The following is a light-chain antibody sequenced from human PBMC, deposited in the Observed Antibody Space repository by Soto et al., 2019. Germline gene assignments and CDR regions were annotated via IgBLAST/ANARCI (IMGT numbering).Light chain of an antibody. J-gene: IGKJ5*01. CDR3: QHGGT. Sequence: EIVLTQSPATLSLSPGERATVSCRASQSVSNYLGWYQQKPGQAPRLLIYDASNRATGIPARFSGSGFGTDFTLTISSLEPEDFAVYYCQHGGTFGQGTRLEIK. CDR2: DAS. V-gene: IGKV3-11*01. CDR1: QSVSNY.